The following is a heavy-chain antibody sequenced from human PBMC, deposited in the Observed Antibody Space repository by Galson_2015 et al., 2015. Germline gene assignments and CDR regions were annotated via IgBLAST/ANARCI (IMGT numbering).Heavy chain of an antibody. CDR2: IYHRGST. V-gene: IGHV4-4*02. D-gene: IGHD2-2*01. J-gene: IGHJ6*02. CDR1: GGSISSSNW. CDR3: ARESSECSSTSCYLPWGMDV. Sequence: SETLSLTCAVSGGSISSSNWWSWVRQPPGKGLEWIGEIYHRGSTNYNPSLKSRVTISVDKSKNQFSLKLSSVTAADTDVYYCARESSECSSTSCYLPWGMDVWGQGTTVTVSS.